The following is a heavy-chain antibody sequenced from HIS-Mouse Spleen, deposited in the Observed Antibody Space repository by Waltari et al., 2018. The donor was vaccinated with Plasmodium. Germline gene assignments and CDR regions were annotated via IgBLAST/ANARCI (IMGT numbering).Heavy chain of an antibody. CDR1: GFTFSSYA. D-gene: IGHD3-3*01. Sequence: QVQLVESGGGVVQPGRSLRLSCAASGFTFSSYAMSWVRQAPGKGLEWVAVISYDGSNKYYADSGKGRFTISRDNSKNTLYLQMNSLRAEDTAVYYCARLYYDFWSGYYPYGMDVWGQGTTVTVSS. V-gene: IGHV3-30*04. CDR3: ARLYYDFWSGYYPYGMDV. CDR2: ISYDGSNK. J-gene: IGHJ6*02.